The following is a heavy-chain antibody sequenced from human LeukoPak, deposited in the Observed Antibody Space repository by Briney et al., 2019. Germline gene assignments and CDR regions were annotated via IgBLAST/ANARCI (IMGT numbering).Heavy chain of an antibody. D-gene: IGHD6-13*01. J-gene: IGHJ6*02. CDR3: ARAGGSSSWYLNYYYYGMDV. CDR2: IYYSGST. CDR1: GGSISSYY. V-gene: IGHV4-59*08. Sequence: SETLSLTCTVSGGSISSYYWSWIRQPPGKGLEWIGYIYYSGSTNYNPSLKSRVTISVDTSKNQFSLKLSSVTAADTAVYYCARAGGSSSWYLNYYYYGMDVWGQGTTVTVSS.